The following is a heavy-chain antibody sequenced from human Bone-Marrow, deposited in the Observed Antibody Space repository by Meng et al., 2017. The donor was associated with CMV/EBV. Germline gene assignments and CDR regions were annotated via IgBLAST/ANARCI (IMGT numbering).Heavy chain of an antibody. J-gene: IGHJ6*02. Sequence: GESLKISCKGSGYSFTTYWIGWVRQMPGKGLEWMGVICPRDSDTRYSPSFQGQVTISADKSISTAYLQWSSLKASDTAMYYCARLNSNSTGGYYGMDVWGQGTTVTVSS. V-gene: IGHV5-51*01. CDR2: ICPRDSDT. D-gene: IGHD4-11*01. CDR3: ARLNSNSTGGYYGMDV. CDR1: GYSFTTYW.